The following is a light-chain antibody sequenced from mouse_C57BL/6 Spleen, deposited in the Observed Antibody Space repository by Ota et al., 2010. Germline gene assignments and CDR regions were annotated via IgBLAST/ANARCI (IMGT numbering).Light chain of an antibody. CDR1: QGISSN. Sequence: DILMTQSPSSMSVSLGDTVSITCHASQGISSNIGWLQQKPGKSFKGLIYHGTNLEDGVPSRFSGSGSGADYSLTISNLEPEXIATYYCQQYSKLPRTFGEAPSWK. CDR2: HGT. V-gene: IGKV14-100*01. CDR3: QQYSKLPRT. J-gene: IGKJ1*01.